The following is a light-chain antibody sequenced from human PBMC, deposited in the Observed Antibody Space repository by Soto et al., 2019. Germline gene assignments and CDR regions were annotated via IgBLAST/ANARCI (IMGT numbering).Light chain of an antibody. J-gene: IGKJ4*01. Sequence: EIVMTQSPATLSVSPGERATLSCRASQSVRSKIAWYQQRPGQAPRLLIYGASTRATGIPARFSGSGSGTEFTLTITSLQSEDSAVYYWQQYNDWAFGGGTKVEVK. V-gene: IGKV3-15*01. CDR2: GAS. CDR1: QSVRSK. CDR3: QQYNDWA.